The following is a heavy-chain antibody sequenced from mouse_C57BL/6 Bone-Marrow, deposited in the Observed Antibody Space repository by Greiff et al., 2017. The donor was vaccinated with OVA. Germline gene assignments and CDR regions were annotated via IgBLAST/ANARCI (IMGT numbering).Heavy chain of an antibody. V-gene: IGHV5-17*01. Sequence: DVKLQESGGGLVKPGGSLKLSCAASGFTFSDYGMHWVRQAPEKGLEWVAYISSGSSTIYYADTVKGRFPISRDNAKNTLFLQMTSLGSEDTAMYYCARTAAGAMDYWGQGTSVTVSS. J-gene: IGHJ4*01. D-gene: IGHD1-2*01. CDR1: GFTFSDYG. CDR3: ARTAAGAMDY. CDR2: ISSGSSTI.